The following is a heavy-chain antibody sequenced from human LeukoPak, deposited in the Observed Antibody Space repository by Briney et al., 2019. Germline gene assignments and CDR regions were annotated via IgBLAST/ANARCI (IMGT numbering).Heavy chain of an antibody. CDR1: GGSFSGYY. J-gene: IGHJ4*02. Sequence: SETLSLTCAVYGGSFSGYYWSWIRQPPGKGLEWIGEINHSGSTNYNPSLKSRVTISVDTSKYQFSLKLSSVTAADTAVYYCARARSSGSSYFDYWGQGTLVTVSS. D-gene: IGHD6-19*01. CDR2: INHSGST. CDR3: ARARSSGSSYFDY. V-gene: IGHV4-34*01.